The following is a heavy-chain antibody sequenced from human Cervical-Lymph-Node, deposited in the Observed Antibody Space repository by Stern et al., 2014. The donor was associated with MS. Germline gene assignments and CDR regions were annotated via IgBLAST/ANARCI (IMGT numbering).Heavy chain of an antibody. CDR2: IIPILGIA. J-gene: IGHJ4*02. D-gene: IGHD1-7*01. CDR1: GGTFSSYA. CDR3: ARDEPQETGTHVILPYY. Sequence: DQLVESGAEVKKPGSSVKVSCKASGGTFSSYAISWVRQAPGQGLEWMGRIIPILGIANYAQKFQGRVTITADKSTSTAYMELSSLRSEDTAVYYCARDEPQETGTHVILPYYWGQGTLVTVSS. V-gene: IGHV1-69*04.